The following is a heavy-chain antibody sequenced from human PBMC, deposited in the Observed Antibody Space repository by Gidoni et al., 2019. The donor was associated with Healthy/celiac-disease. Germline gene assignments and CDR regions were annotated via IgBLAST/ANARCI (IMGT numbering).Heavy chain of an antibody. V-gene: IGHV3-9*01. CDR2: ISWNSGSI. J-gene: IGHJ4*02. D-gene: IGHD3-16*01. Sequence: EVQLVESGGGLVQPGRSLRLSCAASGFTFDDYAMHWVRQAPGKGLEWVSGISWNSGSIGYADSVKGRFTISRDNAKNSLYLQMNSLRAEDTALYYCAKEGAVPYFDYWGQGTLVTVSS. CDR1: GFTFDDYA. CDR3: AKEGAVPYFDY.